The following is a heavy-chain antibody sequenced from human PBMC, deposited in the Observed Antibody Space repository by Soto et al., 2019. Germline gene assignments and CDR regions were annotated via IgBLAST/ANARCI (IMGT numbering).Heavy chain of an antibody. CDR3: ARDTGRASADL. J-gene: IGHJ5*02. D-gene: IGHD6-13*01. V-gene: IGHV3-48*03. Sequence: EVQLAESGGDLVQPGGSLRLSCVGSGFTFSYYEMNWVRQAPGKGLERVEFISHTDRLTHYPDSVKGRFTISRDNAKNSLYLEMTNLRVEDTAVYYCARDTGRASADLWGQGTLVSVSS. CDR1: GFTFSYYE. CDR2: ISHTDRLT.